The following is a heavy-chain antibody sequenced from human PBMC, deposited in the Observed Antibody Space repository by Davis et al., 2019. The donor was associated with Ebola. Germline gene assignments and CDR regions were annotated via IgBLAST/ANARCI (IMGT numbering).Heavy chain of an antibody. CDR3: AREITMVRGGGWFDP. CDR1: GYTFTSYG. D-gene: IGHD3-10*01. J-gene: IGHJ5*02. CDR2: ISAYNGNT. Sequence: AASVKVSCKASGYTFTSYGISWVRQAPGQGLEWMGWISAYNGNTNYAQKLQGRVTITTDTSTSTAYMELRSLRSDDTAVYYCAREITMVRGGGWFDPWGQGTLVTVSS. V-gene: IGHV1-18*01.